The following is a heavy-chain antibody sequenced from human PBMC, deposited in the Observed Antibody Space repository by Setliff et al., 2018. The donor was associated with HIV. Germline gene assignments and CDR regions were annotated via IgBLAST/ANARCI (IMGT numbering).Heavy chain of an antibody. V-gene: IGHV4-59*01. Sequence: SETLSLTCTVSGGSISSYYWSWIRQPPGKGLEWIGYMYYSGSANYNPSLKSRVTMSVDPSKNQFSLRLSSVTAADTAVYYCARDRPDLYYDSSGDAFDIWGQGTMVTVSS. J-gene: IGHJ3*02. CDR1: GGSISSYY. CDR3: ARDRPDLYYDSSGDAFDI. CDR2: MYYSGSA. D-gene: IGHD3-22*01.